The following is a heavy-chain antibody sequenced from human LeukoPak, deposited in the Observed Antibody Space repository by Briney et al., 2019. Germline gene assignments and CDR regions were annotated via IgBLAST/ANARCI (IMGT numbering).Heavy chain of an antibody. V-gene: IGHV3-48*03. CDR2: ISSSGSTI. D-gene: IGHD3-9*01. J-gene: IGHJ5*02. CDR1: GFTFSSYE. Sequence: GGSLRLSCAASGFTFSSYEMNWVRQAPGKGLEWVSYISSSGSTIYYADSVKGRFTISRDNAKNSLYLQMNSLRAEDTAVYYCAREMGYDILTGYYWSPGFDPWGQGTLVTVSS. CDR3: AREMGYDILTGYYWSPGFDP.